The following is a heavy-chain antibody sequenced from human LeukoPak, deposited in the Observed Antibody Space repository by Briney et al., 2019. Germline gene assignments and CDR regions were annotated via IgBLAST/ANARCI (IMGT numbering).Heavy chain of an antibody. Sequence: TGGSLRLSCAASGFTFSSYAMSWVRQAPGKGLEWVSAISGSGGSTYYADSVKGRFTISRDNSKNTLYLQMDSLRAEDTAVYYCARDSISRYYYDSSGYSDYWGQGNLVTVSS. D-gene: IGHD3-22*01. CDR3: ARDSISRYYYDSSGYSDY. V-gene: IGHV3-23*01. J-gene: IGHJ4*02. CDR2: ISGSGGST. CDR1: GFTFSSYA.